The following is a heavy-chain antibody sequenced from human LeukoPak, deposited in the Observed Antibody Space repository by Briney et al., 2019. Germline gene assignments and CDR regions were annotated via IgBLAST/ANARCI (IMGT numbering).Heavy chain of an antibody. D-gene: IGHD6-13*01. J-gene: IGHJ1*01. Sequence: PSETLSLTCTVSGGSISSYYWSWIRQPAGKGLEWIGRIYTSGSTNYNPSLKSRVTMSVDTSKNQFSRKLSSVTAADTAVYYCARSFGSSWRAEYFQHWGQGTLVTVSS. CDR1: GGSISSYY. V-gene: IGHV4-4*07. CDR2: IYTSGST. CDR3: ARSFGSSWRAEYFQH.